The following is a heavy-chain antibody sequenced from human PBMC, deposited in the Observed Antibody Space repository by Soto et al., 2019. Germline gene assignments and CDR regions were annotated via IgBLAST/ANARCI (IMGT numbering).Heavy chain of an antibody. CDR3: ARDQLIAAAAHKNYYGMDV. J-gene: IGHJ6*02. CDR1: GFTFSSYG. D-gene: IGHD6-13*01. V-gene: IGHV3-33*01. Sequence: GGSLRLSCAASGFTFSSYGMHWVRQAPGKGLEWVAVIWYDGSNKYYADSVKGRFTISRDNSKNTLYLQMNSLRAEDTAVYYCARDQLIAAAAHKNYYGMDVWGQGTTVTVSS. CDR2: IWYDGSNK.